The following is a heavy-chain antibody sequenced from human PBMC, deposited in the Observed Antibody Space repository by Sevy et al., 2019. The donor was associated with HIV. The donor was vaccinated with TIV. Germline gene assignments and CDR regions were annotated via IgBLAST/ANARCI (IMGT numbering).Heavy chain of an antibody. CDR2: IWHDGNSE. V-gene: IGHV3-33*08. Sequence: GGSLRLSCVASRFTLSTYVMHWVRQAPGKGLEWVAVIWHDGNSEYYADSVRGRFTISRDDSKSTLYLQMNSLRPEDTALYYCASEAGYGTDSRPFDYWGQGTLVTVSS. J-gene: IGHJ4*02. CDR1: RFTLSTYV. D-gene: IGHD5-12*01. CDR3: ASEAGYGTDSRPFDY.